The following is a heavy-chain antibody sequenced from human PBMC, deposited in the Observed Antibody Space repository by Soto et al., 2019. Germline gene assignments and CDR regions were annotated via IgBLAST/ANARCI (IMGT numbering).Heavy chain of an antibody. CDR1: GYSFTSYV. V-gene: IGHV1-3*01. J-gene: IGHJ2*01. CDR3: AREYGFYDSSGLLDSWYFAL. CDR2: INAGNGDT. Sequence: QVELVQSGAEVKKPGASVKISCKASGYSFTSYVLHWLRQAPGQSLERMGWINAGNGDTKFSQKFQDRVTITRDTSASTVYMELSSLSSEDTAVYYCAREYGFYDSSGLLDSWYFALWGRGTLVTVSS. D-gene: IGHD3-22*01.